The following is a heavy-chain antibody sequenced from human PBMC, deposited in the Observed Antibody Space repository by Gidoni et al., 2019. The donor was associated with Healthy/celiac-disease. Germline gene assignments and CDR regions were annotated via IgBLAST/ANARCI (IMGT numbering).Heavy chain of an antibody. CDR3: AREYCCGGSCYYYYYGMDV. J-gene: IGHJ6*02. CDR2: ISSSSSYI. Sequence: VQLVESGGGLVKPGGSLRLSCAASGFPFSTYSMHWVRQAPGKGLEWVSSISSSSSYIYYADSVKGRFTISRDNAKNSLYLQMNSLRAEDTAVYYCAREYCCGGSCYYYYYGMDVWGQGTTVTVSS. CDR1: GFPFSTYS. V-gene: IGHV3-21*01. D-gene: IGHD2-15*01.